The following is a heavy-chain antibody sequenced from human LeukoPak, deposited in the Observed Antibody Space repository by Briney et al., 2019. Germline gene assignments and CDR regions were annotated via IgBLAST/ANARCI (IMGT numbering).Heavy chain of an antibody. CDR2: INPNSGGT. CDR3: ARGPAVPRRYDSWFDP. Sequence: ASVKVSCKASGYTFTGYYMHWVRQAPGQGLEWMGWINPNSGGTNYAQKFQGWVTMTRDTSISTAYMELSRLRSDDTAVYYCARGPAVPRRYDSWFDPWGQGTLVTVSS. CDR1: GYTFTGYY. D-gene: IGHD3-3*01. J-gene: IGHJ5*02. V-gene: IGHV1-2*04.